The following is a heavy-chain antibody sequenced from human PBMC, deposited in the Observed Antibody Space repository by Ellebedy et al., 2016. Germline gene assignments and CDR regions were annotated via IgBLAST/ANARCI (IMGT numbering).Heavy chain of an antibody. D-gene: IGHD3-16*01. Sequence: GGSLRLXCAASGFNFNYAWMNWVRQAPGKGLEWISHIRSSGETTYYADSVRDRFTMSRDNAKNSLYLQMNSLGGEDTAVYYCARGVNYGFDYWGQGALVTVSS. J-gene: IGHJ4*02. CDR1: GFNFNYAW. V-gene: IGHV3-48*01. CDR2: IRSSGETT. CDR3: ARGVNYGFDY.